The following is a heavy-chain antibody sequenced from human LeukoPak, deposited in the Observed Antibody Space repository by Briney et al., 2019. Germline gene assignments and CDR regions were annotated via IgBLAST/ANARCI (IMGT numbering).Heavy chain of an antibody. J-gene: IGHJ1*01. Sequence: GESLKISCRGSGYSFTSYWIGWVRKMPGKGLEWMGIIYPGDSDTRYSPSFQGQVTISADKSISTAYLQWSSLKASDTAMYYCARPAYSSGWYGTTSSEYFQHWGQGTLVTVSS. CDR1: GYSFTSYW. CDR3: ARPAYSSGWYGTTSSEYFQH. V-gene: IGHV5-51*01. CDR2: IYPGDSDT. D-gene: IGHD6-19*01.